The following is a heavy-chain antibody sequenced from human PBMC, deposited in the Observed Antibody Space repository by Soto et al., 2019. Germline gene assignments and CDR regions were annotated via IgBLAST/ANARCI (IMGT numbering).Heavy chain of an antibody. CDR2: IIPILGRA. CDR1: GGTFTNYS. Sequence: QVQLVQSGAEVREPGSSVKVSCKPSGGTFTNYSISWVRQAPGQGLEWMGRIIPILGRANYAQRFKGRVSITADKFTSTVYVEGYSLGSDDTAVYYCATNGGFCTGGSCNWGPGTLVTVSS. D-gene: IGHD2-15*01. J-gene: IGHJ4*02. V-gene: IGHV1-69*02. CDR3: ATNGGFCTGGSCN.